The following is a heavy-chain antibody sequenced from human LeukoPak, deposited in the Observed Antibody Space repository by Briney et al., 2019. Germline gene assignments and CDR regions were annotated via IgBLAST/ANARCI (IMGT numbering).Heavy chain of an antibody. D-gene: IGHD5-18*01. CDR2: ISSSSSYI. Sequence: GGSLRLSCAASGFTFSSYSMNWVRQAPGKGLEWVSSISSSSSYIYYADAVKGRFTISRDNAKNSLSLQMNSLRAEDTAVYYCARMHGYTPDYWGQGTLVIVSS. CDR3: ARMHGYTPDY. V-gene: IGHV3-21*06. CDR1: GFTFSSYS. J-gene: IGHJ4*02.